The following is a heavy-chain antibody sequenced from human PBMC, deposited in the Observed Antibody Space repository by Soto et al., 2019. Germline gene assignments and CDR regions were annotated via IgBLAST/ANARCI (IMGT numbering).Heavy chain of an antibody. J-gene: IGHJ4*02. CDR1: GGSVSSTNW. V-gene: IGHV4-4*02. Sequence: QVQLQESGPGLVEPSGTLSLTCAVSGGSVSSTNWWSWVRQPPGKGLEWIGEIYHSGSTYYNRSLKSRVTISVDKSKHKFSLRLSSVTAADTAVYFCARDRAVSARGSFDYWGQGTLVTVSS. CDR2: IYHSGST. CDR3: ARDRAVSARGSFDY. D-gene: IGHD6-19*01.